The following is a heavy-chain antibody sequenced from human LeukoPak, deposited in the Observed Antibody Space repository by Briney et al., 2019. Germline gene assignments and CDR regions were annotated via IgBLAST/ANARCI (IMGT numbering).Heavy chain of an antibody. D-gene: IGHD1-26*01. V-gene: IGHV3-43*02. Sequence: GGSLRLSCAASGFAFHAFDMYWVRQAPGKGLEWVSRINSDGGKTYYADSVRGRFAISRDNSKNSLYLQMNSLRTDDAALYYCATWAFYHGLDVWGQGTTVTVSS. J-gene: IGHJ6*02. CDR3: ATWAFYHGLDV. CDR2: INSDGGKT. CDR1: GFAFHAFD.